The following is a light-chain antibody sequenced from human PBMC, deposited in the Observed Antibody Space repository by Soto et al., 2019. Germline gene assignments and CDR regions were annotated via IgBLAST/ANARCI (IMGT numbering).Light chain of an antibody. CDR1: QSVSDN. V-gene: IGKV3-20*01. J-gene: IGKJ1*01. CDR3: QQYGSSPWT. Sequence: EVLMTQSPDTLYVSPGERVTLSCRASQSVSDNLAWYQQKPGQGPRLLVYRASTRTLGIPARFSGSESGTEFTLTISRLEPEDFAVYYCQQYGSSPWTFGQGTKVDIK. CDR2: RAS.